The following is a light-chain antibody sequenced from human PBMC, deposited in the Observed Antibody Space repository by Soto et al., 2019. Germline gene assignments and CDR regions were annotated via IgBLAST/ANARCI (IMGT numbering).Light chain of an antibody. CDR2: GAS. CDR1: QSVSNSF. J-gene: IGKJ4*01. CDR3: QQYGSSPLT. Sequence: EIVLTQSPGTLSLSPGERATLSCRASQSVSNSFLAWYQHKPGQAPRLLIYGASSRATGIADRFSGSGSGTDFTLTITRLEPEDFAVYYCQQYGSSPLTFGGGTTVEIK. V-gene: IGKV3-20*01.